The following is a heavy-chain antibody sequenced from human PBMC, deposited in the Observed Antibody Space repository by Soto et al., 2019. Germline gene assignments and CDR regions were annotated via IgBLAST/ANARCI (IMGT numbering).Heavy chain of an antibody. CDR1: GFKYTAFA. V-gene: IGHV3-30*09. D-gene: IGHD3-16*01. CDR3: ERRAWGSYYAIDV. CDR2: ISYDGSDK. Sequence: VQLVESGGGEVQPGRSLRLSCAASGFKYTAFALHWVRQAPGKGLEWVAIISYDGSDKYYADSVKGRFVISRDNPKNTLSLEMNSVRPEDTAVYFCERRAWGSYYAIDVWGQGTKVTVFS. J-gene: IGHJ6*02.